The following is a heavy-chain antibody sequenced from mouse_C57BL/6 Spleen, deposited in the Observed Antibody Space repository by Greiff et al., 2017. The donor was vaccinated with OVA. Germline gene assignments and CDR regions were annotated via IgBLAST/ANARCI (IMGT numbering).Heavy chain of an antibody. V-gene: IGHV10-1*01. D-gene: IGHD2-1*01. CDR2: IRSKSNNYAT. CDR1: GFSFNTYA. J-gene: IGHJ1*03. CDR3: VRHPVYSWYFDV. Sequence: EVQRVESGGGLVQPKGSLKLSCAASGFSFNTYAMNWVRQAPGKGLEWVARIRSKSNNYATYYADSVKDRFTISRDDSESMLYLQMNNLKTEDTAMYYCVRHPVYSWYFDVWGTGTTVTVSS.